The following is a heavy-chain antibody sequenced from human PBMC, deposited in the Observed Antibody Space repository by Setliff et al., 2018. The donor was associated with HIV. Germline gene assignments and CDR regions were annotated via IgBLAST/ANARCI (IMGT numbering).Heavy chain of an antibody. Sequence: SETLSLTCTVSGDFFSSDYYWGWIRQPPGKGLEWIGSIYYSGSTYYNPSLKSRVTISVDTSKNQFSLKLSSVTAADTAVYYCANSGPAYYDILTGYLRNWFDPWGQGTLVTVSS. CDR3: ANSGPAYYDILTGYLRNWFDP. J-gene: IGHJ5*02. D-gene: IGHD3-9*01. V-gene: IGHV4-38-2*02. CDR2: IYYSGST. CDR1: GDFFSSDYY.